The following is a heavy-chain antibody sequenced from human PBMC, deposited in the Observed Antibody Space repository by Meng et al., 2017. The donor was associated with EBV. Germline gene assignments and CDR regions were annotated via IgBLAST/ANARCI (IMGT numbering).Heavy chain of an antibody. CDR3: ARGDYTNYPRWFDP. J-gene: IGHJ5*02. CDR1: GGSVNNESYY. D-gene: IGHD4-11*01. CDR2: IYYTGST. Sequence: QVQLQESGPGLVKPSGTLSLTWTVSGGSVNNESYYWGWIRQPPGKGLVYIGYIYYTGSTNYNSSLKSRVTISLDKSKNQFSLKLTSLTAADTAIYYCARGDYTNYPRWFDPWGQGTLVTVSS. V-gene: IGHV4-61*01.